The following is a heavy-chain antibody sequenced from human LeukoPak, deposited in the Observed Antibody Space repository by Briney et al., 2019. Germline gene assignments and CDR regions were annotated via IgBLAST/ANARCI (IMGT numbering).Heavy chain of an antibody. Sequence: SQTLSLTCTVSGGSISSGSYYWSWIRKPAGKGLEWIGRIYTSGSTNYNPSLKSRVTISVDTSKNQFSLKLSSVTAADTAVYYCARAIGDYSNNFDYWGQGTLVTVSS. J-gene: IGHJ4*02. CDR1: GGSISSGSYY. CDR2: IYTSGST. CDR3: ARAIGDYSNNFDY. V-gene: IGHV4-61*02. D-gene: IGHD4-11*01.